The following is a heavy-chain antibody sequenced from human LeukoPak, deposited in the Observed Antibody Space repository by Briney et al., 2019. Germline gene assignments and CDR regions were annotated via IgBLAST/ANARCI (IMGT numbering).Heavy chain of an antibody. CDR2: INPKSGAT. V-gene: IGHV1-2*02. D-gene: IGHD3-10*01. J-gene: IGHJ4*02. Sequence: ASVKVPCKASGYTFTDYYIHWVRQAPGQGLEWVGWINPKSGATNYAQKFQGRVTMTRDTSINTAYMEMPRLRSDDAAVYYCARDGRGQGVNYDYWGQGTLVTVSS. CDR1: GYTFTDYY. CDR3: ARDGRGQGVNYDY.